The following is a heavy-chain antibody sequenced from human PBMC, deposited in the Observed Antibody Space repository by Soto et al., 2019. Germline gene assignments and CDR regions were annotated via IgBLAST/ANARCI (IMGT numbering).Heavy chain of an antibody. J-gene: IGHJ6*03. CDR3: EKDFYGDYVSYYYMDV. V-gene: IGHV3-23*01. D-gene: IGHD4-17*01. CDR1: GFTFSSYA. Sequence: EVQLLESGGGLVQPGGSLRLSCAASGFTFSSYAMSWVRQAPGKGLEWVSAISGSGGSTYYADSVKGRFTISRDNSKNTLYLQMNSLRAEDTAVYYCEKDFYGDYVSYYYMDVWGKGTTVTVSS. CDR2: ISGSGGST.